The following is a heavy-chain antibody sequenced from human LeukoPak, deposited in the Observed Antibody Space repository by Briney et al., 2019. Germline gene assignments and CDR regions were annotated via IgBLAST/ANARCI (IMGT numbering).Heavy chain of an antibody. CDR2: IYPGEFDI. V-gene: IGHV5-51*01. CDR3: ARRTFGSYLSIDY. Sequence: GESLKISCRGSGYSFSNYWIGWVRQMPGKGLEWMGLIYPGEFDIRYSPSFQGQVTISADKSISTAYLQWSSLKASDTAMYYCARRTFGSYLSIDYWGQGTLVTVSS. J-gene: IGHJ4*02. CDR1: GYSFSNYW. D-gene: IGHD1-26*01.